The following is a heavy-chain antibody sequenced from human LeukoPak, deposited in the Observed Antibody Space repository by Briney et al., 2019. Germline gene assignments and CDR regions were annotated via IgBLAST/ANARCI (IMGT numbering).Heavy chain of an antibody. D-gene: IGHD6-6*01. Sequence: ASVKVSCKVSGYTLTELSMHWVRQAPGKGLEWMGGFDPEDGETIYAQKFQGRVTITADESTSTAYMELSSLRSEDTAVYYCARDGTVAARLYYYYYYMDVWGKGTTVTVSS. CDR3: ARDGTVAARLYYYYYYMDV. CDR1: GYTLTELS. J-gene: IGHJ6*03. CDR2: FDPEDGET. V-gene: IGHV1-24*01.